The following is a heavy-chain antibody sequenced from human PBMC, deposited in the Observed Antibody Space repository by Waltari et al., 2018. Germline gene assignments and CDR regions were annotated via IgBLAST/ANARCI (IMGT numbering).Heavy chain of an antibody. CDR3: TTAPTYYYDSSGYSPDAFDI. CDR1: GFTFSNAW. D-gene: IGHD3-22*01. CDR2: IKSKTDGGTT. V-gene: IGHV3-15*01. J-gene: IGHJ3*02. Sequence: EVQLVESGGGLVKPGGSLRLSCAASGFTFSNAWMSWVSQAPGRGLEWVGRIKSKTDGGTTDYAAPVKGRFTISRDDSKNTLYLQMNSLKTEDTAVYYCTTAPTYYYDSSGYSPDAFDIWGQGTMVTVSS.